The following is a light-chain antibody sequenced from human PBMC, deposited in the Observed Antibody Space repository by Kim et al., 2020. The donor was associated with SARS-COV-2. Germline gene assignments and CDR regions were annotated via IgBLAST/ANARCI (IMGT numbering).Light chain of an antibody. J-gene: IGKJ2*03. CDR1: QSVSSN. CDR2: GAS. Sequence: EIVMTQSPATLSVSPGERATLSCRASQSVSSNFAWYQQKPGQAPRLLIYGASTRATGNPARFSGSGSGKEFTLTISSLQSGDFAVYYWQQYNNWPPYSFGQGNKLEIK. CDR3: QQYNNWPPYS. V-gene: IGKV3-15*01.